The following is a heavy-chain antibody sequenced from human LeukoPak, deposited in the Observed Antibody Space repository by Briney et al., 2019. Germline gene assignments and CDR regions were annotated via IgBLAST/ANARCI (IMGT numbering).Heavy chain of an antibody. V-gene: IGHV5-51*01. Sequence: GESLKISCKGSGYSFTSYWIGWVRQMPGKGLEWMGIIYPGDSDTRYSPSFQGQVTISADKSIRTSYLQWSSLKASDTAMYYCARQKDYDIYAFDIWGQGTMVTVSS. D-gene: IGHD3-9*01. CDR1: GYSFTSYW. CDR3: ARQKDYDIYAFDI. CDR2: IYPGDSDT. J-gene: IGHJ3*02.